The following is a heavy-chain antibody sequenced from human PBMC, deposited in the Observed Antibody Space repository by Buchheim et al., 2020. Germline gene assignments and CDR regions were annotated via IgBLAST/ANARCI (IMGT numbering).Heavy chain of an antibody. CDR2: IYYSGST. Sequence: QVQLQESGPGLVKPSETPSLTCTVSGGSVSSGSYYWSWIRQPPGKGLEWIGYIYYSGSTDYNPSLKSRVTISVDTSKNQFSLKLSSVTAADTAVYYCARGATMVQAPYYYYGMDVWGQGTT. CDR1: GGSVSSGSYY. CDR3: ARGATMVQAPYYYYGMDV. V-gene: IGHV4-61*01. D-gene: IGHD3-10*01. J-gene: IGHJ6*02.